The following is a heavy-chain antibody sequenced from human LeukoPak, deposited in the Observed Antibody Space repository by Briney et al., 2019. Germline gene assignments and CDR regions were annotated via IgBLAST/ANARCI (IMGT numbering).Heavy chain of an antibody. CDR1: GYSFTSYW. CDR3: ARLTLYDSSGYAVFDI. CDR2: IYPGDSDT. D-gene: IGHD3-22*01. Sequence: GESLKISCKGSGYSFTSYWIGWVRQMPGKGLEWMGIIYPGDSDTRYSPSFQGQVTISADKSISTAYLQWSSLKASDTAMYYCARLTLYDSSGYAVFDIWGQGTMVTVSS. V-gene: IGHV5-51*01. J-gene: IGHJ3*02.